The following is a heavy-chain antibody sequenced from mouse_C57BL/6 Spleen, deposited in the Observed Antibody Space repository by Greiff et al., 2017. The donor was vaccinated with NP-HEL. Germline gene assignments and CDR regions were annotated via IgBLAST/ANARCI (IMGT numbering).Heavy chain of an antibody. CDR3: ARQYDYDPYYCAMDY. CDR2: ISSGGSYT. V-gene: IGHV5-6*01. D-gene: IGHD2-4*01. CDR1: GFTFSSYG. J-gene: IGHJ4*01. Sequence: EVKLMESGGDLVEPGGSLKLSCAASGFTFSSYGMSWVRQTPDKRLEWVATISSGGSYTYYPDSLKGRFTISRDNAKNTLYLQMSSLKSEDTAMYYCARQYDYDPYYCAMDYWGQGTSVTVSS.